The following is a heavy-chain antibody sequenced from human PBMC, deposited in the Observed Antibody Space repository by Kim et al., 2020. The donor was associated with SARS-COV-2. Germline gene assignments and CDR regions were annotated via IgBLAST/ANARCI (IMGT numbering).Heavy chain of an antibody. CDR3: ARGNDDYAYFDC. J-gene: IGHJ4*02. D-gene: IGHD4-17*01. Sequence: SYSPSLRSRVTIAVDNAKNQYTLRLSSVTAADTAVYYCARGNDDYAYFDCWGRGTLVTVSS. V-gene: IGHV4-4*02.